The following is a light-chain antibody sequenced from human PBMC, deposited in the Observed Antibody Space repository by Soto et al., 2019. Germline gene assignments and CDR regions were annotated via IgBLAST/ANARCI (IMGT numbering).Light chain of an antibody. Sequence: QSALTQPRSVSGSPGQSVTISCTGTSSDVGGYNYVSWYQQHPGKAPKLMIYDVTKRPSGVPDRFSGSKSGNTASLTISGLQAEDEADYYCCSYAGSVIYVFGTGTKLTVL. CDR1: SSDVGGYNY. J-gene: IGLJ1*01. CDR2: DVT. V-gene: IGLV2-11*01. CDR3: CSYAGSVIYV.